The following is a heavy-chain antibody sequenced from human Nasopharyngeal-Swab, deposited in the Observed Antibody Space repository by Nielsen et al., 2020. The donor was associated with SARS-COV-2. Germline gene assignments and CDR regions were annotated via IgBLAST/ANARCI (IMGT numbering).Heavy chain of an antibody. V-gene: IGHV3-23*01. CDR2: VSKNGDTT. D-gene: IGHD3-16*01. CDR1: GFTLRSYA. Sequence: GGSLRLSCAASGFTLRSYAMTWVRQTPGKGLEWVSSVSKNGDTTFYADSVRGRFTISSDDSKNTLYLQMSSLRAEDTAVYFCARGGDPTRVTPTRGIDPWGQGTMVTVSS. CDR3: ARGGDPTRVTPTRGIDP. J-gene: IGHJ5*02.